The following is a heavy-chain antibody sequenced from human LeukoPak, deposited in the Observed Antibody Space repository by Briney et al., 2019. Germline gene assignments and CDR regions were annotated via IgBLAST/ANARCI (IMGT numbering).Heavy chain of an antibody. Sequence: GGSLRLSCAASGFTFSSYAMRWVRQAPGKGLEWVSAISVSGGSTYYADSVKGRFTISRDNSKNTLYLQINSLRAEDTAVYYCAKWPRASSSWYSNYWGQGTLVTVSS. V-gene: IGHV3-23*01. D-gene: IGHD6-13*01. J-gene: IGHJ4*02. CDR1: GFTFSSYA. CDR3: AKWPRASSSWYSNY. CDR2: ISVSGGST.